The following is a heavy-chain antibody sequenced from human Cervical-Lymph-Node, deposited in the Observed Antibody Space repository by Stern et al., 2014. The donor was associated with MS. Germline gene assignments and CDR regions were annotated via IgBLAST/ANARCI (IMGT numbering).Heavy chain of an antibody. D-gene: IGHD2-21*02. J-gene: IGHJ2*01. CDR2: IITLFHSA. Sequence: VQLLESGAEVKKPGSSVNVSCKASGGAFSDFAISWVRKAPGQGLAWMGTIITLFHSARYAQKFQGRVTITADESTSTAYIHLSSLSSDDTAVYYCARDKVTGGAYWYFDLWGRGTLVTVSS. CDR1: GGAFSDFA. V-gene: IGHV1-69*18. CDR3: ARDKVTGGAYWYFDL.